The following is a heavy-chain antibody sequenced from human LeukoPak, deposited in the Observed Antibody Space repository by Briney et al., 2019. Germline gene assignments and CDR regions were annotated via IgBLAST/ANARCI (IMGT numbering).Heavy chain of an antibody. J-gene: IGHJ4*02. CDR3: AKDRGYSYGYPHDY. D-gene: IGHD5-18*01. CDR2: INPDGSDI. V-gene: IGHV3-7*03. CDR1: GFISSPYW. Sequence: PGGSLRLSCVASGFISSPYWMAWIRQSPGQGLEFVANINPDGSDINYVDSVKGRFTISRDNSKNTLYLQMNSLRAEDTAVYYCAKDRGYSYGYPHDYWGQGTLVTVSS.